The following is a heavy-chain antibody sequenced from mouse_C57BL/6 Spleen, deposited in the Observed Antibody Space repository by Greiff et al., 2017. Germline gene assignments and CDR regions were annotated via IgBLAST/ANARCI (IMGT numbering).Heavy chain of an antibody. J-gene: IGHJ2*01. V-gene: IGHV1-18*01. CDR1: GYTFTDYN. D-gene: IGHD2-3*01. CDR3: SRMILYDGYPYFDY. CDR2: INPNNGGT. Sequence: VQLQQSGPELVKPGASVKIPCKASGYTFTDYNMDWVKQSHGKSLEWIGDINPNNGGTSYNQKFKGKATLTVDKSSSTAYMELRSLTSEATAVYYCSRMILYDGYPYFDYWGQGTTLTVSS.